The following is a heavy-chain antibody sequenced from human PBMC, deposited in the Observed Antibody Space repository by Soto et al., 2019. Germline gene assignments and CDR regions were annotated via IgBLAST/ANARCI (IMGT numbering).Heavy chain of an antibody. CDR3: ARFRRDSYMDV. CDR1: GGTFSSYT. J-gene: IGHJ6*03. Sequence: QVQLVQSGAEVKKPGTSVKVSCKASGGTFSSYTISWVRQAPGQGLEWMGRIIPIVGIANYAQKFQGRVTITADKSTSTAYMELRSLRAEDTAVYYCARFRRDSYMDVWGKGTTVTVSS. CDR2: IIPIVGIA. V-gene: IGHV1-69*02.